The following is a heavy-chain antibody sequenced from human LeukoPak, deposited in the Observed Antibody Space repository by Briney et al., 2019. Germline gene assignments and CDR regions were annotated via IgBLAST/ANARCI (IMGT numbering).Heavy chain of an antibody. D-gene: IGHD1-26*01. CDR2: INWNGGST. CDR1: GFTFDDYG. CDR3: ASSYSGSYYGFDY. V-gene: IGHV3-20*04. Sequence: AGGSLRLSCAASGFTFDDYGMSWVRQAPGKGLEWVSGINWNGGSTGYADSVKGRFTISRDNAKNSLYLQMNGLRAEDTALYYCASSYSGSYYGFDYWGQGTLVTVSS. J-gene: IGHJ4*02.